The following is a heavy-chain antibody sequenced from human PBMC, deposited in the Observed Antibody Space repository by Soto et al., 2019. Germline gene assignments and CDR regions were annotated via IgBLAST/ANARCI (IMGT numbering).Heavy chain of an antibody. D-gene: IGHD5-18*01. CDR1: GGAFSSYA. CDR2: IIPIFGTA. J-gene: IGHJ4*02. CDR3: ARGKEYSYVDY. Sequence: SVKVCWKASGGAFSSYASSCVRQAPGQGLEWMGGIIPIFGTANYAQKFQGRVTITADESTSTAYMELSSLRSEDTAVYYCARGKEYSYVDYWGQGTLVTVSS. V-gene: IGHV1-69*13.